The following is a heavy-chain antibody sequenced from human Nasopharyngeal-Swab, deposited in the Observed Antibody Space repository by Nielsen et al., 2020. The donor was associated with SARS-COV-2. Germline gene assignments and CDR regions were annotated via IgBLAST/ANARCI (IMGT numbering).Heavy chain of an antibody. J-gene: IGHJ5*02. CDR1: GFTFSDYY. V-gene: IGHV3-11*04. Sequence: CAASGFTFSDYYMSWIRQASGKGLVWVSYISSSGSTIHYADSVKGRFTISRDNAKNSLYLQMNSLRAEDTAVYYCARDRARYQLDPWGQGTLVTVSS. CDR2: ISSSGSTI. CDR3: ARDRARYQLDP. D-gene: IGHD2-2*01.